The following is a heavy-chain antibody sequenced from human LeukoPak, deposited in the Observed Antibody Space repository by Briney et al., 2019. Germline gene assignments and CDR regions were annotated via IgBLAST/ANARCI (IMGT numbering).Heavy chain of an antibody. Sequence: GASVKVSCKASGGTFSSYAIRWVRQAPGQGLEWMGRIIPILGIANYAQKFQGRVTITADKSTSTAYMELSSLRSEDTAVYYCARAGGMSIAARPYYYYGMDVWGQGTTVTVSS. V-gene: IGHV1-69*04. D-gene: IGHD6-6*01. CDR3: ARAGGMSIAARPYYYYGMDV. CDR1: GGTFSSYA. J-gene: IGHJ6*02. CDR2: IIPILGIA.